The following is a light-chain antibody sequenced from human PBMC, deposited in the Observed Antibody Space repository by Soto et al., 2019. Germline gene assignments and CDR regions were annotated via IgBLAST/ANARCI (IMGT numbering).Light chain of an antibody. J-gene: IGLJ1*01. CDR3: CSSASSDTYV. CDR1: SSDVGGYNY. V-gene: IGLV2-11*01. CDR2: DVI. Sequence: QSVLTQPRSVSGSPGQSVTISCTGTSSDVGGYNYVSWYQQHPGKAPKLIIYDVIKRPSGVPDRFSGSKSGNTASLTISGLQAEDEADYYCCSSASSDTYVFGTGTKVTVL.